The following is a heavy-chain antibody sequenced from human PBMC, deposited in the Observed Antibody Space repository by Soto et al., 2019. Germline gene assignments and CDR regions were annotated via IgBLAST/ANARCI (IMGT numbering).Heavy chain of an antibody. CDR2: ISYDGSNK. D-gene: IGHD3-10*01. J-gene: IGHJ3*02. CDR3: ARDSTVIAAFDI. CDR1: GFTFSSYA. V-gene: IGHV3-30-3*01. Sequence: GGSLRLSCAASGFTFSSYAMHWVRQAPGKGLEWVAVISYDGSNKYYADSVKGRFTISRDNSKNTLYLQMNSLRAEDTAVYYCARDSTVIAAFDIWGQRTMVTGSS.